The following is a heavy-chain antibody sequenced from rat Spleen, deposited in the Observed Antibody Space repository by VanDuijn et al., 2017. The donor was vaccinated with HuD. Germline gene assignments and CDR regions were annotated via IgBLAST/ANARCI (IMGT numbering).Heavy chain of an antibody. D-gene: IGHD1-6*01. CDR2: IWAGGST. CDR1: GFSLTNFH. Sequence: QVQLKESGPGLVQPSQTLSLTCTVSGFSLTNFHVTWVRQPPGKGLEWVGVIWAGGSTAYNSLLKSRLSISRDTSKSQVFLEMNSLRSEDTATYYCARRYVYYGLSDWGQGVMVTVSS. V-gene: IGHV2-43*01. CDR3: ARRYVYYGLSD. J-gene: IGHJ2*01.